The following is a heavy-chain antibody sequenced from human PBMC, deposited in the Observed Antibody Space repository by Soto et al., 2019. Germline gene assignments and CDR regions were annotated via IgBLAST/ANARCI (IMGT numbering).Heavy chain of an antibody. Sequence: GASVKVSCKASGGTFSSYAISWVRQAPGQGLEWMGGIIPIFGTANYAQKFQGGVTITADESTSTAYMELSSLRSEDTAVYYCARDRKAGYSSSWYSHYYGMDVWGQGTTVTVSS. CDR3: ARDRKAGYSSSWYSHYYGMDV. J-gene: IGHJ6*02. CDR2: IIPIFGTA. D-gene: IGHD6-13*01. V-gene: IGHV1-69*13. CDR1: GGTFSSYA.